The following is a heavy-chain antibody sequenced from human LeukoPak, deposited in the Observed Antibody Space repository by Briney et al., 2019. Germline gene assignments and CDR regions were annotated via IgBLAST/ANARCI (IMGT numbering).Heavy chain of an antibody. CDR2: INHSGST. Sequence: SETLSLTCAVYGGSFSGYYWSWIRQPPGKGLEWIGEINHSGSTNYNPSLKSRVTISVDTSKNQFSLKLSSVTAADTAVYYCARAPDSSGYLNYFDYWGQGTLVTVSS. V-gene: IGHV4-34*01. J-gene: IGHJ4*02. CDR3: ARAPDSSGYLNYFDY. CDR1: GGSFSGYY. D-gene: IGHD3-22*01.